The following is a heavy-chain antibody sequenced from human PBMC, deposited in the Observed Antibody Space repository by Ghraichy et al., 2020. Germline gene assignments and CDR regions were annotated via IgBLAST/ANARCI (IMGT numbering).Heavy chain of an antibody. CDR3: ARPVNSYGYQSYNWYFDL. CDR2: ISYDGYDD. CDR1: GFNFNTYS. Sequence: GGSLRLSCATSGFNFNTYSMHWVRQAPGKGLEWVAGISYDGYDDYYVNSVKGRFTVSRDNSKNTLYLEMKNLRAEDTAIYSCARPVNSYGYQSYNWYFDLWGRGARVTVSS. J-gene: IGHJ2*01. V-gene: IGHV3-30-3*01. D-gene: IGHD5-18*01.